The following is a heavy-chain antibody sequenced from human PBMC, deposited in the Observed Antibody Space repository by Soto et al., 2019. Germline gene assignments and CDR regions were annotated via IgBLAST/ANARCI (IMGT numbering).Heavy chain of an antibody. V-gene: IGHV3-23*01. CDR3: ARFPATQPYYYYYMDV. CDR2: VTGSGGRT. Sequence: EVQLLESGGGLVQRGGSLSLSCAASGFTFSSYAMSWVRQAPGKGQEWVSAVTGSGGRTYYADSVKGRFTISRDNSKNTLYLQMNSLRAEDTAIYYCARFPATQPYYYYYMDVWGKGTTVTVSS. J-gene: IGHJ6*03. CDR1: GFTFSSYA. D-gene: IGHD1-26*01.